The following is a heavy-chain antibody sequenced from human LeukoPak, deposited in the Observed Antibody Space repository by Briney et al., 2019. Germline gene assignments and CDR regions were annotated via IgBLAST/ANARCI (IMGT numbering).Heavy chain of an antibody. CDR3: ARAEKARPGAFDI. Sequence: PSGTLSLTCTVSGGSISSSSYYWGWIRQPPGKGLEWIGSIYYSGSSYYNPSLKSRVTISVDTSKNQFSLKLSSVTAADTAVYYCARAEKARPGAFDIWGQGTMVTVSS. D-gene: IGHD6-6*01. CDR2: IYYSGSS. V-gene: IGHV4-39*07. J-gene: IGHJ3*02. CDR1: GGSISSSSYY.